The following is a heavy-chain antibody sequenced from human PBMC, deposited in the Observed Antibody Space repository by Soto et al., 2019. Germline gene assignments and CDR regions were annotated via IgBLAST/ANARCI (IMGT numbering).Heavy chain of an antibody. CDR1: GGTFSSYA. Sequence: SVKVSCKASGGTFSSYAISWVRQAPGQGLEWMGGIIPIFGTANYAQKFQGRVTITADKSTSTAYMELSSLRSEDTAVYYCARRRQPRAAGGGYYYYGMDVWGQGTTVTVSS. V-gene: IGHV1-69*06. J-gene: IGHJ6*02. D-gene: IGHD2-15*01. CDR2: IIPIFGTA. CDR3: ARRRQPRAAGGGYYYYGMDV.